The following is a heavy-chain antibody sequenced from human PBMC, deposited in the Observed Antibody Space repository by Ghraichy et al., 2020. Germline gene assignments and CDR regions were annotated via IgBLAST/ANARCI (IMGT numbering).Heavy chain of an antibody. Sequence: ASVKVSCKASGYTFTGYYMHWVRQAPGQGLEWMGWINPNSGGTNYAQKFQGRVTMTRDTSISTAYMELSRLRSDDTAVYYCARDLLAGGYYDIHDDAFDIWGQGTMVTVSS. CDR1: GYTFTGYY. CDR3: ARDLLAGGYYDIHDDAFDI. J-gene: IGHJ3*02. D-gene: IGHD3-9*01. CDR2: INPNSGGT. V-gene: IGHV1-2*02.